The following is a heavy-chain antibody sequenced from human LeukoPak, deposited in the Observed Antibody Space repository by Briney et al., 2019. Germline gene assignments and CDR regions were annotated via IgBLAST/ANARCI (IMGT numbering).Heavy chain of an antibody. CDR1: GFSFSGYG. D-gene: IGHD2-15*01. J-gene: IGHJ4*02. Sequence: GGSLRLSCAASGFSFSGYGMHWVRQAPGKGLEWVSLVSYDGSNKVYADSVKGRFTISRDNSKNTLSLQMNSLSAEDTGVYYCARWNGGGSVGYFDCWGQGTLITVSS. CDR3: ARWNGGGSVGYFDC. CDR2: VSYDGSNK. V-gene: IGHV3-30*12.